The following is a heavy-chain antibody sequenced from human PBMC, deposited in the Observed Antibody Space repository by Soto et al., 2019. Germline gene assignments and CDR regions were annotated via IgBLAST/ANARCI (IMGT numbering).Heavy chain of an antibody. J-gene: IGHJ3*02. V-gene: IGHV4-59*01. CDR2: IYYSGST. CDR3: ARYYDRHAFDI. CDR1: GGSISSYY. D-gene: IGHD3-22*01. Sequence: LSLTCTVSGGSISSYYWSWIRQPPGKGLEWIGYIYYSGSTNYNPSLKSRVTISVDTSKNQFSPKLSSVTAADTAVYYCARYYDRHAFDIWGQGTMVTVSS.